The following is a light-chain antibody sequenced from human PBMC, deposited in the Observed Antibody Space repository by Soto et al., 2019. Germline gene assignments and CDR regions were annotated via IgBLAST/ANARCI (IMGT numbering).Light chain of an antibody. CDR3: QQYSNSWT. CDR1: QSVSSSY. Sequence: QAPRTLTLSPGERATLSCSASQSVSSSYIAWYQQKPGQAPRLLVYGASTRATGIPARFSGSGSGTEFTPTISILQYEDSADYFCQQYSNSWTFGQGTKVDI. J-gene: IGKJ1*01. CDR2: GAS. V-gene: IGKV3-15*01.